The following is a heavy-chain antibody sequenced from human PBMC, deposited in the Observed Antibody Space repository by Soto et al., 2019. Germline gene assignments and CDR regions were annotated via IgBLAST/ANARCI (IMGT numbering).Heavy chain of an antibody. D-gene: IGHD3-3*01. V-gene: IGHV3-23*01. CDR1: GFTFSSYA. CDR2: ISGSGGST. J-gene: IGHJ3*02. CDR3: AKDLGIFGVVVDAFDI. Sequence: GGSLRLSCAASGFTFSSYAMSWVRQAPGKGLEWVSAISGSGGSTYYADSVKGRFTISRDNSKNTLYLQMNSLRVEDTAVYYCAKDLGIFGVVVDAFDISGQGTMVTVSS.